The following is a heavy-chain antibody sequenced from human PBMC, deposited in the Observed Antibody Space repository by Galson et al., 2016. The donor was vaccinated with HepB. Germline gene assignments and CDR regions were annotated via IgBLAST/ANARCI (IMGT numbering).Heavy chain of an antibody. D-gene: IGHD1-26*01. CDR3: AHSSPATRPGSGSFFDV. Sequence: PALVKPTQTLTLTCSLSGFTPNTRGVGVGWIRQPPGKALEWLGIIYWDDEKRYKPSLKDRLTITKDTSKSQVVLTLTNVDRVDTATYFCAHSSPATRPGSGSFFDVWGQGTLITVSS. CDR2: IYWDDEK. V-gene: IGHV2-5*02. J-gene: IGHJ4*02. CDR1: GFTPNTRGVG.